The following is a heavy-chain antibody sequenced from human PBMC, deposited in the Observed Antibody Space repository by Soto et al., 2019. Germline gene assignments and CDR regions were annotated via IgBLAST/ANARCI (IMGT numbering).Heavy chain of an antibody. V-gene: IGHV1-69*02. Sequence: QVQLVQSGAEVKKPGSSVKVSCKASGGTFSSYTISWVRQAPGQGLEWMGRIIPILGIANYAQKFQGRVTITADKSTSTAYMELSSLRSDDTAVYYCARGTYYYVSSGYFALDYWGQGTLVTVSS. CDR3: ARGTYYYVSSGYFALDY. CDR2: IIPILGIA. J-gene: IGHJ4*02. CDR1: GGTFSSYT. D-gene: IGHD3-22*01.